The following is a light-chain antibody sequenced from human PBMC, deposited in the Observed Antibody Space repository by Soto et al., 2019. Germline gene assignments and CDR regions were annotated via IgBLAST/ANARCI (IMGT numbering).Light chain of an antibody. J-gene: IGKJ1*01. CDR1: QSVTSSY. Sequence: ESVLTQTPGTLSLSPGERATLSCRASQSVTSSYLAWYQQKPGQAPRLLIYGASRRATGIPDRFSGSGSGTDFTLTISRLEPEDFAIYYCQQYESSPRTFGQGTKVEIK. CDR2: GAS. CDR3: QQYESSPRT. V-gene: IGKV3-20*01.